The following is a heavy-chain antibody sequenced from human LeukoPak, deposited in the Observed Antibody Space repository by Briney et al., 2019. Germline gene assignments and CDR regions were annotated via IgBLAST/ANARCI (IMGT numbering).Heavy chain of an antibody. D-gene: IGHD6-13*01. CDR1: GGSICSSSYY. J-gene: IGHJ4*02. Sequence: SETLSLTCTVSGGSICSSSYYWGWIRQPPGKGLEWIGSIYYSGSTYYNPSLKSRVSISVDTSKNQFSLKLSSVTAADTAVYYCARVARRGIAAAGTFDYWGQGTLVTVSS. CDR2: IYYSGST. V-gene: IGHV4-39*01. CDR3: ARVARRGIAAAGTFDY.